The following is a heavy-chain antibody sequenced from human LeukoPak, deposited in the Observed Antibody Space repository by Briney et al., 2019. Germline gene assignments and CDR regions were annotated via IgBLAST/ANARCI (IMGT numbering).Heavy chain of an antibody. D-gene: IGHD1-26*01. Sequence: GGSLRLSCAASGFTFSGSSMHWVRQASGKGLEWVGRVRDKTNSYATGYGESVKGRFTISRDDSKNTAYLEMSSLRVEDTAVYYCTRQRPQTGSLDYWGQGALVTVSS. J-gene: IGHJ4*02. CDR3: TRQRPQTGSLDY. CDR2: VRDKTNSYAT. CDR1: GFTFSGSS. V-gene: IGHV3-73*01.